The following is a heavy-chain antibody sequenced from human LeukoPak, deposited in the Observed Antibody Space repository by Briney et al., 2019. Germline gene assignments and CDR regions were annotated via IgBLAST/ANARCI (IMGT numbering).Heavy chain of an antibody. J-gene: IGHJ6*03. CDR2: ISSSGSTI. D-gene: IGHD2-21*02. CDR1: GFTFSSYE. CDR3: ARVNNPPGGDYLNYYMDV. V-gene: IGHV3-48*03. Sequence: PGGSLRLSCAASGFTFSSYEMNWVRQAPGKGLEWVSYISSSGSTIYYADSVKGRFTISRDNAKNSLYLQMNSLRAEDTAVYYCARVNNPPGGDYLNYYMDVWGKGTTVTVSS.